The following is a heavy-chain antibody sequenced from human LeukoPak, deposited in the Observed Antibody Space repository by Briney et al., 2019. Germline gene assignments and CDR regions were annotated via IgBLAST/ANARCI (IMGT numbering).Heavy chain of an antibody. CDR1: GFTLTSYA. CDR2: IWYDGSNK. CDR3: ASELDALDRHRYNCLDY. V-gene: IGHV3-33*01. D-gene: IGHD1-1*01. J-gene: IGHJ4*02. Sequence: HPGGSLRRSCATSGFTLTSYAMHWVRQAPGKGLEWVALIWYDGSNKYYADSVKGRFTISRDNSKNTLSLQMNSLRAEDMAVYYCASELDALDRHRYNCLDYWRQGTLVTVSS.